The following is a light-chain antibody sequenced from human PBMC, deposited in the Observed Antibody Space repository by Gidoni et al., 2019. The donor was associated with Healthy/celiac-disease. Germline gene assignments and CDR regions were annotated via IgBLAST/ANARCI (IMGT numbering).Light chain of an antibody. CDR1: QSVSNN. Sequence: EIVMTQSPATLSVSPGERATLPCRARQSVSNNLAWYQQKPGQAPRLLIYGASTRATGIPARFSGSGSGTEFTLTISSLQSEDFAVYYCQQYNNWPPWTFGQGTKVEIK. J-gene: IGKJ1*01. CDR3: QQYNNWPPWT. CDR2: GAS. V-gene: IGKV3-15*01.